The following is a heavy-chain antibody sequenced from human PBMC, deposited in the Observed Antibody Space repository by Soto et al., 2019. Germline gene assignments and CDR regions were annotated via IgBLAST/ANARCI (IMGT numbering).Heavy chain of an antibody. J-gene: IGHJ6*02. V-gene: IGHV1-69*13. Sequence: SVKVSCKVSGGAFNRYAISWVRQAPGQGLEWMGGIIPIFGIGNDAQRFQGRVTITADESTGTAYMELSSLRSEDTGVYYCARSAITLFGVVSIPPHYYSEMDVWGQGTTVTVSS. D-gene: IGHD3-3*01. CDR1: GGAFNRYA. CDR3: ARSAITLFGVVSIPPHYYSEMDV. CDR2: IIPIFGIG.